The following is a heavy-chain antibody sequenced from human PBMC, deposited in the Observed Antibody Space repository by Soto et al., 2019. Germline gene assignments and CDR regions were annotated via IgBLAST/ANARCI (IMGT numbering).Heavy chain of an antibody. Sequence: GGSLRLSCAASGFTFSSYAMHWVRQAPGKGLEWVAVISYDGSNKYYADSVKGRFTISRDNSKNTLYLQMNSLRAEDTAVYYCARGTHVVGSGWFFDASVSGYWGQGTLVTVSS. V-gene: IGHV3-30-3*01. CDR1: GFTFSSYA. CDR2: ISYDGSNK. J-gene: IGHJ4*02. D-gene: IGHD6-19*01. CDR3: ARGTHVVGSGWFFDASVSGY.